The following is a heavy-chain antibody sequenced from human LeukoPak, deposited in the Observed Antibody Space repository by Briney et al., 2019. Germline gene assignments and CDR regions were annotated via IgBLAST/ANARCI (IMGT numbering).Heavy chain of an antibody. CDR1: GGSFSGYY. CDR3: ARGLSIAVAGTRRAFDI. D-gene: IGHD6-19*01. CDR2: INHSGST. Sequence: SETLSLTCALYGGSFSGYYWSWIRQPPGKGLEWIGEINHSGSTNYNPYRRSRITISVDTSKNQFSLKRSTAAAADTAVYYCARGLSIAVAGTRRAFDIWGQGTMVTVSS. V-gene: IGHV4-34*01. J-gene: IGHJ3*02.